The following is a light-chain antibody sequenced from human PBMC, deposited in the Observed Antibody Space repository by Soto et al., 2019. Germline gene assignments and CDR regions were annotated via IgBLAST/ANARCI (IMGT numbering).Light chain of an antibody. CDR2: AAS. CDR3: QHYDSFLWT. J-gene: IGKJ1*01. Sequence: DIQMTQSPSSLSASVGDRVTITCRASQSISSYLNWYQQKPGKAPKLLIYAASSLQSGVPSRFSGSGSGTDFTLTISSLQPEDFATYYCQHYDSFLWTFGQGTKVDIK. V-gene: IGKV1-39*01. CDR1: QSISSY.